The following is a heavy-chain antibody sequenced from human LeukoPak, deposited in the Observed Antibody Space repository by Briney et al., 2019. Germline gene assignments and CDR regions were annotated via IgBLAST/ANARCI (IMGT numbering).Heavy chain of an antibody. CDR3: ATESDGITIFGVVINDY. Sequence: GGSLRLSCTASGFTFGDYAMSWVRQAPGKGLEWVGFIRSKAYGGTTEYAASVKGRFTISRDDSKNIAYLQMNSLKTEDTAVYYCATESDGITIFGVVINDYWGQGTLVAVSS. V-gene: IGHV3-49*04. J-gene: IGHJ4*02. D-gene: IGHD3-3*01. CDR1: GFTFGDYA. CDR2: IRSKAYGGTT.